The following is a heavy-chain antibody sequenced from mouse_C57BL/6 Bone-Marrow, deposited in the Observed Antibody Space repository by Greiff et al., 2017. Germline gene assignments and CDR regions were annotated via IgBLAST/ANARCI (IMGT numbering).Heavy chain of an antibody. CDR3: AKITKVVYWDFDV. CDR2: IHPNSGST. V-gene: IGHV1-64*01. CDR1: GYTFTSYW. J-gene: IGHJ1*03. D-gene: IGHD1-1*01. Sequence: QVQLQQPGAELVKPGASVKLSCKASGYTFTSYWMHWVKQRPGQGLEWIGMIHPNSGSTNYNEKFKSKATLTVDKSSSTAYMQLSSLTSEDSAVYCCAKITKVVYWDFDVWGTGTTVTVSS.